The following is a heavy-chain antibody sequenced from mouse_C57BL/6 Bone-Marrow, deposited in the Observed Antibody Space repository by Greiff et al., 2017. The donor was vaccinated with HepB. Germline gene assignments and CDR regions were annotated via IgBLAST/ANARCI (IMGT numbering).Heavy chain of an antibody. J-gene: IGHJ2*01. CDR3: TRDGTAQATLLDY. D-gene: IGHD3-2*02. CDR1: GFTFSSYA. CDR2: ISSGGDYI. V-gene: IGHV5-9-1*02. Sequence: EVHLVESGEGLVKPGGSLKLSCAASGFTFSSYAMSWVRQTPEKRLEWVAYISSGGDYIYYAATVKGRFTISRDNARNTLYLQMSSLKSEDTAMYYCTRDGTAQATLLDYWGQGTTLTVSS.